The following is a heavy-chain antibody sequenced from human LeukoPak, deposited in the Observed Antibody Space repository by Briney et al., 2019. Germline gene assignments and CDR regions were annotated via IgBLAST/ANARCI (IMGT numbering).Heavy chain of an antibody. J-gene: IGHJ6*02. CDR2: ISGDGGST. CDR3: AKGYSSSWYHLYYYYYGMDV. D-gene: IGHD6-13*01. V-gene: IGHV3-43*02. CDR1: GFTFDDYA. Sequence: GGSLRLSCAASGFTFDDYAMHWVRQAPGKGLEWVSLISGDGGSTYYADSVKGRFTISRDNSKNSLYLQMNSLRTEDTALYYCAKGYSSSWYHLYYYYYGMDVWGQGTTVTVPS.